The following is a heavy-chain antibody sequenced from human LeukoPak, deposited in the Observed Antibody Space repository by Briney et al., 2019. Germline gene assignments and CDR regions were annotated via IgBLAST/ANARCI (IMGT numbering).Heavy chain of an antibody. J-gene: IGHJ4*02. CDR1: GFTFSSYA. CDR2: VSGGGDST. V-gene: IGHV3-23*01. D-gene: IGHD5-24*01. CDR3: ARWLRGDFDY. Sequence: GGSLRLSCAASGFTFSSYAMSWVRQAPGKGLEWVSAVSGGGDSTYYVDSVKGRFTISRDNAKNSLYLQMNSLRDEDTAVYYCARWLRGDFDYWGQGTLVTVSS.